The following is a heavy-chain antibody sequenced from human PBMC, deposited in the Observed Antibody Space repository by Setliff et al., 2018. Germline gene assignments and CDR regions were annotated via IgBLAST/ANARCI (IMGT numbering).Heavy chain of an antibody. V-gene: IGHV1-46*02. D-gene: IGHD3-3*01. CDR1: GYTFNNYF. CDR2: INPSGGFT. Sequence: ASVKVSCKASGYTFNNYFLHWVRQAPGQGLEWMGIINPSGGFTRYAQKFQGRVTMTRDTSTSTVYMEVSSLRSEDTAVYYCARDRYYNSWSGTPITAPHDAFDIWGQGTMVTVSS. J-gene: IGHJ3*02. CDR3: ARDRYYNSWSGTPITAPHDAFDI.